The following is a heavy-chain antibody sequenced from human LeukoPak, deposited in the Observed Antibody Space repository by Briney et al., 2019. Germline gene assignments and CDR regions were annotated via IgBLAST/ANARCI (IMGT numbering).Heavy chain of an antibody. D-gene: IGHD6-6*01. CDR1: GGSISSGGYS. J-gene: IGHJ4*02. Sequence: PSETLSLTCAVSGGSISSGGYSWSWIRQPPGKGLEWIGYIYHSGSTYYNPSLKSRVTISVDRSKNQFSLKLSSVTAADTAVYYCARREGIAAPLDYWGQGTLVTVSS. CDR3: ARREGIAAPLDY. CDR2: IYHSGST. V-gene: IGHV4-30-2*01.